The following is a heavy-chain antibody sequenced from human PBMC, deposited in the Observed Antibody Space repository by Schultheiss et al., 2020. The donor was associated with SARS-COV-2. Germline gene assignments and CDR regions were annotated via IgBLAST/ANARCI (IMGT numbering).Heavy chain of an antibody. CDR3: ARLAAAAGKYYYGMDV. Sequence: SETLSLTCAVYGGSFSGYYWSWIRQPPGKGLEWIGEINHSGSTNYNASLKSRVTISVDTSKNQFSLKLSSVTAADTAVYYCARLAAAAGKYYYGMDVWGQGTTVTVSS. CDR1: GGSFSGYY. CDR2: INHSGST. D-gene: IGHD6-13*01. V-gene: IGHV4-34*01. J-gene: IGHJ6*02.